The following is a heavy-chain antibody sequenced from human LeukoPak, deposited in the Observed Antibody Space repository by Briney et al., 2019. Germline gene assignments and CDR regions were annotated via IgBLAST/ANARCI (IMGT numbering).Heavy chain of an antibody. J-gene: IGHJ4*02. D-gene: IGHD1-1*01. CDR3: ANVKYDGFYYFDY. CDR1: GFTFDDYA. V-gene: IGHV3-30*02. Sequence: GGSLRLSCAASGFTFDDYAMHWVRQAPGKGLEWVAFIRYDGSNKYYADSVKGRFTISRDNSKNTLYLQMNSLRAEDTAVYYCANVKYDGFYYFDYWGQGTLVTVSS. CDR2: IRYDGSNK.